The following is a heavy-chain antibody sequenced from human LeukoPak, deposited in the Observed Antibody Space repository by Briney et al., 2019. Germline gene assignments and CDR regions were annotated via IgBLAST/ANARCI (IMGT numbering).Heavy chain of an antibody. D-gene: IGHD6-13*01. CDR1: GGSFSGYY. V-gene: IGHV4-34*01. Sequence: PSETLSLTCAGYGGSFSGYYWNWIRQPPGKGLEWIGEVNHSGSTNYNPSLKSRVTISVDTSKNQFSLKLSSVTAADTAVYYCARVYYSSSYDYWYFDLWGRGTLVTVSS. CDR3: ARVYYSSSYDYWYFDL. CDR2: VNHSGST. J-gene: IGHJ2*01.